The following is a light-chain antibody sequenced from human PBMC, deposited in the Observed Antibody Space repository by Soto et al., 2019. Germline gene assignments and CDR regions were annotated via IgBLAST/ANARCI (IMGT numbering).Light chain of an antibody. CDR2: DVI. CDR3: GLFTSSATWV. Sequence: QSALTQPPSVSGSPGQSVTISCTVTSSDVGDYEHVSWYLLAPGTAPKLLISDVINRPSGVPDRFSGSKSGNTPSLTISGLQAEDEADYYCGLFTSSATWVFGGGTKLTVL. V-gene: IGLV2-18*01. CDR1: SSDVGDYEH. J-gene: IGLJ3*02.